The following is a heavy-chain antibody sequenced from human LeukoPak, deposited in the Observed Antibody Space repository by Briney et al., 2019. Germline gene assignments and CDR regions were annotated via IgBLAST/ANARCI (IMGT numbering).Heavy chain of an antibody. CDR3: ARASVVVVAATRLDAFDI. D-gene: IGHD2-15*01. Sequence: ASVKVSCKASGYTFTGYYMHWVRQAPGQGLEWMGWINPNSGGTNYAQKFQGRVTMTRDTSISTAYMELSRLRSDDTAVYYCARASVVVVAATRLDAFDIWGQGTMVTVSS. J-gene: IGHJ3*02. V-gene: IGHV1-2*02. CDR1: GYTFTGYY. CDR2: INPNSGGT.